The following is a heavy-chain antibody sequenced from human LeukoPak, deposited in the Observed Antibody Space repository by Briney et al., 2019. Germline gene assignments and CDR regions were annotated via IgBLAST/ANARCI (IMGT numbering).Heavy chain of an antibody. CDR2: IIPIFGTA. J-gene: IGHJ6*03. V-gene: IGHV1-69*05. D-gene: IGHD6-13*01. CDR3: ARAKGYGTYYYYYMDV. Sequence: SVKVCCKASGGTFSSYAISWVRQAPGQGLEWMGRIIPIFGTANYAQKFQGRVTITTDESTSTAYMELSSLRSEDTAVYYCARAKGYGTYYYYYMDVWGKGTTVTVSS. CDR1: GGTFSSYA.